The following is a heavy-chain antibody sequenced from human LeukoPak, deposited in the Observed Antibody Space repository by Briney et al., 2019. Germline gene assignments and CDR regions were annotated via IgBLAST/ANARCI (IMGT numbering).Heavy chain of an antibody. J-gene: IGHJ3*02. V-gene: IGHV4-34*01. CDR2: INHSGST. D-gene: IGHD6-19*01. Sequence: SETLSLTCAVYGGSFSGYYWNWIRQPPGKGLEWIGEINHSGSTNYNPSLKSRVTISVDTSKNQFSLKLSSVTAADTAVYYCATKQWLDALDIWGQGTMVTVSS. CDR1: GGSFSGYY. CDR3: ATKQWLDALDI.